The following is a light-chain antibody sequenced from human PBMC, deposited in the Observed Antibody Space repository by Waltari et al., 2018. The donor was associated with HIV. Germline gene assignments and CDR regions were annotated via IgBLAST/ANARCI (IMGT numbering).Light chain of an antibody. J-gene: IGLJ3*02. CDR3: AAWDDSLNGPWV. CDR2: SNK. CDR1: SSNIGSNT. V-gene: IGLV1-44*01. Sequence: QSVLTQPPSASGTPGQRVTISCSGSSSNIGSNTVNWYQQLPGTAPKLPIYSNKQRLSGVPDRFSGSKSGTSASLAISGVQSEDEADYYCAAWDDSLNGPWVFGGGTKLTVL.